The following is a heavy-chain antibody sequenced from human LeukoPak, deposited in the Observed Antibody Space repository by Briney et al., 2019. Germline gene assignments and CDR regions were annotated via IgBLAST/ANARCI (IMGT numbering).Heavy chain of an antibody. J-gene: IGHJ4*02. D-gene: IGHD2-2*01. CDR3: ARDYGRYCSSTSLCEYSSSFDY. V-gene: IGHV3-48*01. Sequence: GGSLRLSCAASGFTFSSYSMNWVRQAPGKGLEWVSYISSSSSTIYYADSVKGRFTISRDNAKNSLYLQMNSLRAEDTAVYYCARDYGRYCSSTSLCEYSSSFDYWGQGTLVTVSS. CDR1: GFTFSSYS. CDR2: ISSSSSTI.